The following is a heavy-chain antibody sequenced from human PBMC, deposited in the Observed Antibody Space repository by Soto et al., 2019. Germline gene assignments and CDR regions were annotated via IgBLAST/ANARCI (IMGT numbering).Heavy chain of an antibody. V-gene: IGHV4-59*01. CDR1: GVPIRSYF. CDR3: AGSKIWVSFDY. Sequence: LSRTFSVSGVPIRSYFWGWVRQPPGRGLEWIGCSYHTADTKYNPSLKSRAAISTDPSKKQFSLRLTAVTAADTALYFCAGSKIWVSFDYWGQGAPVTVSS. CDR2: SYHTADT. D-gene: IGHD3-16*01. J-gene: IGHJ4*02.